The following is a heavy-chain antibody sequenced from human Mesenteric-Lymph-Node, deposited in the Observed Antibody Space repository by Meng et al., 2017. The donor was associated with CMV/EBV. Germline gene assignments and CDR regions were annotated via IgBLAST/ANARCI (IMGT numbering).Heavy chain of an antibody. J-gene: IGHJ4*02. CDR2: INSDGSST. V-gene: IGHV3-74*01. CDR1: GFTFSNYW. D-gene: IGHD2-2*02. Sequence: GESLKISCAASGFTFSNYWMHWVRQAPGKGLVWVSRINSDGSSTPYADSVKGRFTISRDNTKSTMFLQMNSLRAEDTAVYYCARDRVYCSSTSCYTEASDYWGQGTLVTVSS. CDR3: ARDRVYCSSTSCYTEASDY.